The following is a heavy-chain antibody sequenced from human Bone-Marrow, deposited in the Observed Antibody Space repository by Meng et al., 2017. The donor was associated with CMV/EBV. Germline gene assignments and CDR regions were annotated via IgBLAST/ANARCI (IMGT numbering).Heavy chain of an antibody. J-gene: IGHJ4*02. Sequence: GSLRLSCTVSGGSISSSSYYWGWIRQPPGKGLEWIGSIYYSGSTYYNPSLKSRVTISVDTSKNQFSLKLSSVTAADTAVYYCARRALIAAAGTFDYWVQGTLVTVSS. CDR1: GGSISSSSYY. CDR3: ARRALIAAAGTFDY. D-gene: IGHD6-13*01. CDR2: IYYSGST. V-gene: IGHV4-39*01.